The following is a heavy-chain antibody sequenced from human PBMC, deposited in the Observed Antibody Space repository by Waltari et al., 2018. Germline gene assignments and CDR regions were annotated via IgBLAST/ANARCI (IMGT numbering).Heavy chain of an antibody. CDR3: AKEITAADAPYFFDY. CDR2: VYYGGSTRST. J-gene: IGHJ4*02. V-gene: IGHV4-59*01. D-gene: IGHD6-13*01. Sequence: QVQLQESGPGLVKPSETLSLACAVSGGSIYTYSWTWFRQPPGKGLEWIGFVYYGGSTRSTNYSPSLKSRSTISLDTSENQFSLKLASVTAADTAVYYCAKEITAADAPYFFDYWGRGTLVTVSS. CDR1: GGSIYTYS.